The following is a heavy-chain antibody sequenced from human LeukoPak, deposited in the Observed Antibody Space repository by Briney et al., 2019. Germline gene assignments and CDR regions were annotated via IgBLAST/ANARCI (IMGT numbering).Heavy chain of an antibody. D-gene: IGHD6-19*01. Sequence: GASVKVSCKASGYTFTSYGISWVRQAPGQGLEWMGWISAYNGNTNYAQKLQGRVTMTTDTSTSTAYMELRSLRPDDTAVYYCARDISVAVTNLAYYWGQGTLVTVSS. CDR2: ISAYNGNT. CDR3: ARDISVAVTNLAYY. V-gene: IGHV1-18*01. CDR1: GYTFTSYG. J-gene: IGHJ4*02.